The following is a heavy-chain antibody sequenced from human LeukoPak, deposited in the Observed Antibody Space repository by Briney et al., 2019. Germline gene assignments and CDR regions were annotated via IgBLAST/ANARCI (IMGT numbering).Heavy chain of an antibody. V-gene: IGHV4-59*08. J-gene: IGHJ3*02. Sequence: SETLSLTCAVSGGSISSYYWSWIRQSPGKGLEWIAYIYHSGNTNYNPSFKSRVTISVDTSKNQFSLKLTSVAAADTAVYYCARQPSGTAAFDIWGQGTMVTVSS. CDR1: GGSISSYY. D-gene: IGHD1/OR15-1a*01. CDR2: IYHSGNT. CDR3: ARQPSGTAAFDI.